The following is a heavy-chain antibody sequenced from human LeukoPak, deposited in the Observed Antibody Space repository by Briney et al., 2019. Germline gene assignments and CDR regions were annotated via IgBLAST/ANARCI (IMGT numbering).Heavy chain of an antibody. Sequence: SETLSLTCAVSGVSFNDYYWNWVRQTPGKGLEWIGEINHSGYTNDSPSLKSRVTLSIHTSRKQFSLNLRSVTVADTGIYYCTRGRTETTAGNYQFDPWGQGTLVTVSS. CDR1: GVSFNDYY. D-gene: IGHD4-11*01. J-gene: IGHJ5*02. V-gene: IGHV4-34*01. CDR3: TRGRTETTAGNYQFDP. CDR2: INHSGYT.